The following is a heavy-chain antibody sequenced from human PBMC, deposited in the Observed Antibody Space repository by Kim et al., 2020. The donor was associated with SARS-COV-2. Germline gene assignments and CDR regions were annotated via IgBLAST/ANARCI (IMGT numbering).Heavy chain of an antibody. D-gene: IGHD1-26*01. CDR2: IYHSGST. CDR3: ASINYSGSYSGADY. V-gene: IGHV4-4*02. J-gene: IGHJ4*02. CDR1: GGSISSSNW. Sequence: SETLSLTCAVSGGSISSSNWWSWVRQPPGKGLEWIGEIYHSGSTNYNPSLKSRVTISVDKSKNQFSLKLSSVTAADTAVYYCASINYSGSYSGADYWGQGTLVTVSS.